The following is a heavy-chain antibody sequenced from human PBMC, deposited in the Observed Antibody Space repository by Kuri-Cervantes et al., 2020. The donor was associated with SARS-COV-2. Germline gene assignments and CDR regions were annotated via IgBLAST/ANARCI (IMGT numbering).Heavy chain of an antibody. CDR2: IWYDGSNK. Sequence: LCLSCAASGFTFSSYGMHRVRQAPGKGLEWVEGIWYDGSNKYYAYSVKGRFTISRDNSKNTLSLQMNSLRAEDTAVYYCARDRYYASSGAMIDDWGQGTLVTVSS. D-gene: IGHD3-22*01. J-gene: IGHJ4*02. CDR1: GFTFSSYG. CDR3: ARDRYYASSGAMIDD. V-gene: IGHV3-33*01.